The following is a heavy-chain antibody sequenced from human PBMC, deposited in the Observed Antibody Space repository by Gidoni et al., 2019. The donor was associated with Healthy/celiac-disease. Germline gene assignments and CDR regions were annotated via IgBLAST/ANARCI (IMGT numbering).Heavy chain of an antibody. D-gene: IGHD6-19*01. V-gene: IGHV3-48*03. J-gene: IGHJ6*02. CDR2: ISSSGSTI. CDR3: ARDFLIAVAGKGYYYYGMDV. CDR1: GFTLSSYE. Sequence: EVQLVESGGGLVQPGGSLRLSCAASGFTLSSYEMTWVRQAPGKGLEWVSYISSSGSTIYYADSVKGRFTISRDNAKNSLYLQMNSLRAEDTAVYYCARDFLIAVAGKGYYYYGMDVWGQGTTVTVSS.